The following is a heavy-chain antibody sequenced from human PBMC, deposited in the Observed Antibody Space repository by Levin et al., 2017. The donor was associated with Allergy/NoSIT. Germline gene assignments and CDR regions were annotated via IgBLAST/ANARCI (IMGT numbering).Heavy chain of an antibody. CDR3: AREEWTVRGNYFDY. J-gene: IGHJ4*02. CDR2: INAGNGNT. V-gene: IGHV1-3*01. CDR1: GYTFTSYA. Sequence: ASVKVSCKASGYTFTSYAMHWVRQAPGQRLEWMGWINAGNGNTKYSQKFQGRVTITRDTSASTAYMELSSLRSEDTAVYYCAREEWTVRGNYFDYWGQGTLVTVSS. D-gene: IGHD3-10*01.